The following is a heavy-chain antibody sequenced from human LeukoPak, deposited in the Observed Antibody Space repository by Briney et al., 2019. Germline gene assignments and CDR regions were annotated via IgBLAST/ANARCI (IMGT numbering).Heavy chain of an antibody. V-gene: IGHV4-59*01. D-gene: IGHD3-10*01. Sequence: ASETLSLTCTVSGGSISSYYWSWIRQPPGKGLEWIGYIYYSGSTNYNPSLKSRVTISVDTSKNQFSLKLSSVTAADTAVYYCARGVFTLWFGELPGAFDIWGQGTMVTVSS. CDR1: GGSISSYY. CDR2: IYYSGST. CDR3: ARGVFTLWFGELPGAFDI. J-gene: IGHJ3*02.